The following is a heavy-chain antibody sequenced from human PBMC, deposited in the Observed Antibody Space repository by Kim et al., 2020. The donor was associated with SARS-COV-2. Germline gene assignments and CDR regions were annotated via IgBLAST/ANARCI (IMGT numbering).Heavy chain of an antibody. Sequence: PSFQGQVTISADKSISTAYLQWSSLKASDTAMYYCATDRRRDGYNCAFDIWGQGTMVTVSS. CDR3: ATDRRRDGYNCAFDI. D-gene: IGHD5-12*01. J-gene: IGHJ3*02. V-gene: IGHV5-51*01.